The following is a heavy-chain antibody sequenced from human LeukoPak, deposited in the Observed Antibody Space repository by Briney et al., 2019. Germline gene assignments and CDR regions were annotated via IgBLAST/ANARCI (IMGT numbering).Heavy chain of an antibody. Sequence: SETLSLTCTVSGYSISGGYYWGWIRQPPGKGLEWIGTFYHGGNSYYNLSLKSRLTISVDTSKNQFSLKLSSVTAADTAVYYCAGEWRGYSGTKYFDYWGQGTLVTVSS. CDR2: FYHGGNS. CDR1: GYSISGGYY. J-gene: IGHJ4*02. V-gene: IGHV4-38-2*02. CDR3: AGEWRGYSGTKYFDY. D-gene: IGHD1-26*01.